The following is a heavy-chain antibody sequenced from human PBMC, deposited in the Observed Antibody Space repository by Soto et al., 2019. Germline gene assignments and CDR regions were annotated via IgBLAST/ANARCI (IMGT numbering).Heavy chain of an antibody. Sequence: SETLSLTCTVPGGSISSYYWSWIRQPPGKGLEWIGYIYYSGSTNYNPSLKSRVTISVDTSKNQFSLKLSSVTAADTAVYYCARQVPAAMDVPHYYYYYGMDVWGQGTTVTV. J-gene: IGHJ6*02. V-gene: IGHV4-59*01. D-gene: IGHD2-2*01. CDR1: GGSISSYY. CDR3: ARQVPAAMDVPHYYYYYGMDV. CDR2: IYYSGST.